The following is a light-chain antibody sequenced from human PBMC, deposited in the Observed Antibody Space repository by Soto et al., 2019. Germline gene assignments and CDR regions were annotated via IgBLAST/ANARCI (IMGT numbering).Light chain of an antibody. CDR1: RSNIGSNT. J-gene: IGLJ3*02. CDR3: AAWDDSLNGRV. V-gene: IGLV1-44*01. Sequence: QSVLTQPPSASGTPGQRVTISCSGSRSNIGSNTVNWYQQVPGTAPKVLMYSNNQRPSGVPDRFSGSKSGTSASLAISGLQSEDEADYYWAAWDDSLNGRVFGGGTKLTVL. CDR2: SNN.